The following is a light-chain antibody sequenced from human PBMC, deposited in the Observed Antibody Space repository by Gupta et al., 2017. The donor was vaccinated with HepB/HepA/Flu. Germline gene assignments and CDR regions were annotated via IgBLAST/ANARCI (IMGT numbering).Light chain of an antibody. CDR3: GEWDDGLSGWV. Sequence: QSVLPQPPSASGTPGQRVTISCSGSRSNIGSNSVYWYQQLPGTAPKLLIYCNNQRPSGVPDRFSAAKSGTSASRDISGLRSEDEADYYCGEWDDGLSGWVFGGGTKMTVL. CDR1: RSNIGSNS. V-gene: IGLV1-47*02. J-gene: IGLJ3*02. CDR2: CNN.